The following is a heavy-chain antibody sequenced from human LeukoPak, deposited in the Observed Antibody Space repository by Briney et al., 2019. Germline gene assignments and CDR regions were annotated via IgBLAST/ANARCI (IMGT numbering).Heavy chain of an antibody. V-gene: IGHV3-7*01. CDR1: GFTFSNYW. J-gene: IGHJ4*02. CDR3: ARGARQLAY. CDR2: IKEDGSQK. D-gene: IGHD1-1*01. Sequence: GGSLRLSCAASGFTFSNYWMTWVRQAPGKGLEWVANIKEDGSQKYYVDSVKGRFTISRDNAKNSLYLQMNSLRAEDTAVYYCARGARQLAYWGQGILVTVSS.